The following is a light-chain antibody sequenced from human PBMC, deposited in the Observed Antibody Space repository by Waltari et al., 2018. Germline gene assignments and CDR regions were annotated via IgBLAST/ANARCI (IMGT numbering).Light chain of an antibody. CDR1: SSDVGAYDY. CDR3: SSYRGSSTLVV. J-gene: IGLJ2*01. V-gene: IGLV2-14*01. CDR2: EVS. Sequence: QPALTQPASLSGSPGQSITLSCSGTSSDVGAYDYVAWYQQHPAKAPKLIIYEVSHRPPGVPDRFSGSKSGSTASLTISGLQAEDEATYYCSSYRGSSTLVVFGGGTKLTVL.